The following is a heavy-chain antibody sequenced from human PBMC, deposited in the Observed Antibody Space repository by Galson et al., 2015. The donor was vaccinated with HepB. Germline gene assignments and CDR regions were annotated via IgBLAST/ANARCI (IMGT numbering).Heavy chain of an antibody. V-gene: IGHV3-48*01. J-gene: IGHJ3*02. Sequence: SLRLSCAASGFTFSSYSMNWVRQAPGKGLEWVSYISSSSSTIYYADSVKGRFTISRDNAKNSLYLQMNSLRAEDTAVYYCARFFESGWGAFDIWGQGTMVTVSS. CDR2: ISSSSSTI. D-gene: IGHD3-22*01. CDR3: ARFFESGWGAFDI. CDR1: GFTFSSYS.